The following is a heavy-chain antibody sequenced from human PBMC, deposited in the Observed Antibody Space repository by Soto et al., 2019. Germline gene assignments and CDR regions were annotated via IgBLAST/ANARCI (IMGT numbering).Heavy chain of an antibody. CDR1: GFTFSSYA. J-gene: IGHJ4*02. D-gene: IGHD6-6*01. Sequence: PGGSLRLSCAASGFTFSSYAMHWVRQAPGKGLEWVAVISYDGSNKYYADSVKGRFTISRDNSKNTLYLQMNSLRAEDTAVYYCERVGLKYSSSFLLIEWGQGTLVTVSS. V-gene: IGHV3-30-3*01. CDR3: ERVGLKYSSSFLLIE. CDR2: ISYDGSNK.